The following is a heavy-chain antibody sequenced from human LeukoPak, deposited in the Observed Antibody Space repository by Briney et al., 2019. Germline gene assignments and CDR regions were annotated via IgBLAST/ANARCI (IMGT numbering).Heavy chain of an antibody. CDR1: GYMFSSYG. D-gene: IGHD4-17*01. V-gene: IGHV1-18*01. CDR2: VTTYNGNT. Sequence: ASVKVSCKASGYMFSSYGITWVRQAPGQGLEWMGWVTTYNGNTHYAQKFQGRVTLTADTSTSTPYMELRGLRSDDTAAYYCAREDHGGHQFDPWGQGTLVTVSS. J-gene: IGHJ5*02. CDR3: AREDHGGHQFDP.